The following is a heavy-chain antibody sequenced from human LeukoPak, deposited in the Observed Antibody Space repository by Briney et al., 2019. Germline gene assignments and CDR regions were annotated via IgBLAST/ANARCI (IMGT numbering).Heavy chain of an antibody. D-gene: IGHD2-21*01. V-gene: IGHV1-8*03. CDR1: GYTFTSYD. J-gene: IGHJ6*03. CDR3: ERAEHPCDYYYYYMDV. CDR2: MNPNSGNT. Sequence: GASVKVSCKASGYTFTSYDINWVRQATGQGLEWMGWMNPNSGNTGYAQKFQGRVTITRNTSISTAYMELSSLRSEDTAVYYCERAEHPCDYYYYYMDVWGKGTTVTVSS.